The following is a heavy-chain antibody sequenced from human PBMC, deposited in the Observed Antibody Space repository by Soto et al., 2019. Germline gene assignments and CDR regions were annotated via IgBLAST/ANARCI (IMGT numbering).Heavy chain of an antibody. CDR3: ARGKKEQLGYYYGMDV. D-gene: IGHD6-13*01. CDR1: VDSVSSNSAA. V-gene: IGHV6-1*01. CDR2: TYYRSKWYN. Sequence: SQTLSLTCAISVDSVSSNSAAWNWIRQSPSRGLEWLGRTYYRSKWYNDYAVSVKSRITINPDTSKNQFSLQLNSVTPEDTAVYYCARGKKEQLGYYYGMDVWGQGTTVTVSS. J-gene: IGHJ6*02.